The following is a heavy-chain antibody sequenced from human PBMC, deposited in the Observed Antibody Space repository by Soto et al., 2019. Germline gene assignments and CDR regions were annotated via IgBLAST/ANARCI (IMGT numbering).Heavy chain of an antibody. CDR3: ARNQGTYSSSGGCYWGYLDF. J-gene: IGHJ4*02. CDR2: INTGNTNT. V-gene: IGHV1-46*01. D-gene: IGHD2-15*01. CDR1: GYTFTKYQ. Sequence: QVQLVQSGAEVKEPGASVKVSCKTSGYTFTKYQMHWVRQAPGQGLEWMGLINTGNTNTRYAQKSQGRVTMTRGTSTSIAYMEVNSLTSEDTAVNFCARNQGTYSSSGGCYWGYLDFWCQVTLVSLSS.